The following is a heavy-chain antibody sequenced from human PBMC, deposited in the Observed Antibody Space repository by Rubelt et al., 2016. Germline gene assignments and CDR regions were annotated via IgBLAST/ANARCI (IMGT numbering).Heavy chain of an antibody. J-gene: IGHJ4*02. CDR3: AKVGGGRVGAFDY. CDR2: ISGSGGST. D-gene: IGHD1-26*01. CDR1: GFTFSSYA. Sequence: EVQLLESGGGLVQPGGSLRLSCAASGFTFSSYAMSWVRQAPGKGREWVSAISGSGGSTYYADSVKGLFTISRDTSTNTLYLQMNSLRAEDTAVYYCAKVGGGRVGAFDYWGQGTLVTVSS. V-gene: IGHV3-23*01.